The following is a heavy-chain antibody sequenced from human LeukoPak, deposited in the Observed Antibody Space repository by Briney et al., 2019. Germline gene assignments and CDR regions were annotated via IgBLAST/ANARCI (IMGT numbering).Heavy chain of an antibody. CDR3: ARGYSYGFPLDF. CDR2: IYHSGST. Sequence: SVTLSLTCAVSGGSISSNNWWSWVRQPPGKGLEWIGEIYHSGSTNYNPSLKSRVTISVEKSKNLFSLKLSSVTAADSAVYYCARGYSYGFPLDFWGQGTLVTVSS. CDR1: GGSISSNNW. J-gene: IGHJ4*02. V-gene: IGHV4-4*02. D-gene: IGHD5-18*01.